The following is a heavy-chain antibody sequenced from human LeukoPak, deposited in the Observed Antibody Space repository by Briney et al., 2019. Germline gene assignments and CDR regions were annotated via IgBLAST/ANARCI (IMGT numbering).Heavy chain of an antibody. Sequence: GGSLRLSCAASGFTFSSYEMNWVRQAPGKGLEWVSYISSSGSTIYYADSVKGRFTISRDNAKNSLYLQMNSLRAEDTAVYYCARFGESNFDYWGQGTLVTVSS. D-gene: IGHD3-10*01. V-gene: IGHV3-48*03. J-gene: IGHJ4*02. CDR3: ARFGESNFDY. CDR2: ISSSGSTI. CDR1: GFTFSSYE.